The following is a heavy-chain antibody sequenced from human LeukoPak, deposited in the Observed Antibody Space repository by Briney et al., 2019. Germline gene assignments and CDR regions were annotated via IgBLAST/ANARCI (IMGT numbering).Heavy chain of an antibody. CDR2: ISTTGTTI. D-gene: IGHD6-13*01. Sequence: GGSLRLSCTASGFTFSSDEMNWVRQAPGKGLEWVAYISTTGTTIYYADSVKGRFTISRDNAKNSLYLQMNRLRADDTAVYYCARDRPGYTSSWYSPFDYWGQGTLVTVSS. V-gene: IGHV3-48*03. J-gene: IGHJ4*02. CDR1: GFTFSSDE. CDR3: ARDRPGYTSSWYSPFDY.